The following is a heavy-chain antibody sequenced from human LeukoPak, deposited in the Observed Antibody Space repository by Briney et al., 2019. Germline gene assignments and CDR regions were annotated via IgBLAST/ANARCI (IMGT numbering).Heavy chain of an antibody. Sequence: GASVKVSCKASGYTFTSYDINWVRQATGQGLEWMGWMNPNSGNTGYAQKFQGRVTMTRDTSISTAYMELSRLRSDDTAVYYCARDMDSGPDFFDYWGPGTLVTVSS. CDR2: MNPNSGNT. CDR3: ARDMDSGPDFFDY. V-gene: IGHV1-8*01. CDR1: GYTFTSYD. D-gene: IGHD1-26*01. J-gene: IGHJ4*02.